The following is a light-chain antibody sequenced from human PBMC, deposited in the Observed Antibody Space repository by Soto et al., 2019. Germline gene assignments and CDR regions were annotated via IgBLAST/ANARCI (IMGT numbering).Light chain of an antibody. J-gene: IGLJ1*01. CDR2: EVS. V-gene: IGLV2-14*01. CDR1: SSDVGGYNY. Sequence: QSALTQPASVSGSPGQSITISCTGTSSDVGGYNYVSWYQQHPGKAPKLMIYEVSNRPSGVSNRFSGSKSGNTASLTISGLQADDEADYYCSSYTSSSTDFGTGTKLTVL. CDR3: SSYTSSSTD.